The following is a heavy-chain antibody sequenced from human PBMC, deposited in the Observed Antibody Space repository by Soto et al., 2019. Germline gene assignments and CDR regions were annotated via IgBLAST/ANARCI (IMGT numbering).Heavy chain of an antibody. J-gene: IGHJ3*02. D-gene: IGHD1-1*01. Sequence: SETLSLTCTVSGGSISSYYWSWIRQPPGKGLEWIGYIYYSGSTNYNPSLKSRVTISVDTSKNQFSLKLSSVTAAETAVYYCARDWYDWGSAFDIWCQATMVTVSS. CDR1: GGSISSYY. V-gene: IGHV4-59*01. CDR2: IYYSGST. CDR3: ARDWYDWGSAFDI.